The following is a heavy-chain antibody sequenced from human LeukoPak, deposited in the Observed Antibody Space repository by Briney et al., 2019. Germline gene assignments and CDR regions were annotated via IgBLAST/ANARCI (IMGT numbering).Heavy chain of an antibody. CDR1: GGTFSSYA. V-gene: IGHV1-69*04. Sequence: SVKVSCKASGGTFSSYAISWVRQAPGQGLEWMGRIIPILGIANYAQKFQGRVTITADKSTSTAYMELSSLRSEDTAVYYCARDPPEGYSYGSGDYWGQGALVTVSS. CDR3: ARDPPEGYSYGSGDY. J-gene: IGHJ4*02. CDR2: IIPILGIA. D-gene: IGHD5-18*01.